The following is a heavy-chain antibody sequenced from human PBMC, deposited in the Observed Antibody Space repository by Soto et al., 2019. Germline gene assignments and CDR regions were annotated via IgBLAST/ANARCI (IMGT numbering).Heavy chain of an antibody. CDR1: GITFSDYG. V-gene: IGHV3-30*18. J-gene: IGHJ4*02. CDR2: SSFDGGHT. CDR3: AKERGYRSGPWPYPFDS. Sequence: QVQLVESGGGVVQPGRSLRLSCTASGITFSDYGMHWVRQAPGKGLEWVAVSSFDGGHTYYTDSVKGRFAISRDNSKHTLYLQMNRLRADDTAIYYCAKERGYRSGPWPYPFDSWGQGALVTVSS. D-gene: IGHD5-18*01.